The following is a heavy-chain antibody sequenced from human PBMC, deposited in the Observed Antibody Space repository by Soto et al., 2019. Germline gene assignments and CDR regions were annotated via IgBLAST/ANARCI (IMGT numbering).Heavy chain of an antibody. CDR1: QFTFSTFD. CDR3: ARLRYYGMDV. D-gene: IGHD2-15*01. Sequence: EVQLVESGGGLVQPGGSLRLSCGASQFTFSTFDMYWVRQAPGKGLEWISYISSGRRTISYADSVKGRFTISRDNAKNSLYLQMNSLRDEDTAVYYCARLRYYGMDVWGQGTTVTVSS. J-gene: IGHJ6*02. CDR2: ISSGRRTI. V-gene: IGHV3-48*02.